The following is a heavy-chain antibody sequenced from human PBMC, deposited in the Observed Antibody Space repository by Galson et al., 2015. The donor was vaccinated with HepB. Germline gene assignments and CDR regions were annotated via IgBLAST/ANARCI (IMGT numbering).Heavy chain of an antibody. CDR3: ARDSLVARNWFDP. D-gene: IGHD2-2*01. CDR2: INSDGSST. Sequence: SLRLSCAASGFTFSSYWMHWVRQAPGKGLVWVSRINSDGSSTSYADSVKGRFTISRDNAKNTLYLQMNSLRAEDTAVYYCARDSLVARNWFDPWGQGTLVTVS. V-gene: IGHV3-74*01. J-gene: IGHJ5*02. CDR1: GFTFSSYW.